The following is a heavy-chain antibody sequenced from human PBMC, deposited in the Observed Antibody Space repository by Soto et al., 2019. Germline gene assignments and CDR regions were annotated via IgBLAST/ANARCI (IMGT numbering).Heavy chain of an antibody. D-gene: IGHD5-18*01. V-gene: IGHV1-69*01. Sequence: QVQLVQSGAEVKKPGSSVEVSCKASGGTFSSYAISWVRQAPGQGLEWMGGIIPIFGTANYAQKFQGRVTITADESTSTAYMELSSLRSEDTAMYYCARGRIQLWSPEYYFDYWGQGTLVTVSS. CDR1: GGTFSSYA. CDR2: IIPIFGTA. J-gene: IGHJ4*02. CDR3: ARGRIQLWSPEYYFDY.